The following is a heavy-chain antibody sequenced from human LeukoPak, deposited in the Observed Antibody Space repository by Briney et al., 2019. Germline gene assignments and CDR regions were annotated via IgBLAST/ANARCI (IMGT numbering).Heavy chain of an antibody. CDR1: GFTVSSNS. J-gene: IGHJ4*02. D-gene: IGHD4/OR15-4a*01. Sequence: GGSLRLSCTVSGFTVSSNSMSWVRQAPGKGLEWVSFIYSDNTHYSDSVKGRFTISRDNSKNTLYLQMNSLRAEDTAVYYCARRAGAYSHPYNYWGQGTLVTVSS. CDR3: ARRAGAYSHPYNY. CDR2: IYSDNT. V-gene: IGHV3-53*01.